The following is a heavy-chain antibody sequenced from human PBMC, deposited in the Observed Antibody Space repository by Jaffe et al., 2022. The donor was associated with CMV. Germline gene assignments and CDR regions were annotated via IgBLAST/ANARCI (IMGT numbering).Heavy chain of an antibody. CDR3: ARRQAYDPHTFDY. J-gene: IGHJ4*02. V-gene: IGHV1-2*02. CDR1: GYSFIGYF. D-gene: IGHD3-3*01. Sequence: QVQLVQSGAEVKKPGASVQVSCKASGYSFIGYFVHWVRQAPGQGLEWVGRINPRSGGTDYAQKFQGRVTMTRDTSSSTAYMDLTSLRSDDTAVYYCARRQAYDPHTFDYWGQGTLVTVSS. CDR2: INPRSGGT.